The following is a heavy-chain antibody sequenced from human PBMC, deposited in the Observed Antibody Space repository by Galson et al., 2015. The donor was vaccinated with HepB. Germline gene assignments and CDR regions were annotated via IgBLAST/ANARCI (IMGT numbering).Heavy chain of an antibody. CDR2: IYYSGST. J-gene: IGHJ5*02. CDR3: ARELSGYDFGVGWFDP. Sequence: TLSLTCTVSGASISSDNYYWSWIRQPPGKGLEWIAYIYYSGSTYYNPSLKSRVTISLDTSKNQFSLKLSSLTAADTAVYYCARELSGYDFGVGWFDPWGQGTLVTVSS. V-gene: IGHV4-30-4*01. CDR1: GASISSDNYY. D-gene: IGHD5-12*01.